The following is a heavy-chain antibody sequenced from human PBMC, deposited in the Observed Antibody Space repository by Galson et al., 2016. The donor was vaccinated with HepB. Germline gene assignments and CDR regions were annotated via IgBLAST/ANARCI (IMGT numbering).Heavy chain of an antibody. Sequence: SLRLSCAASGFTFSTYPMNWVRQAPGRGLEWVSSISRLGTYIYYADSLKGRFTISRDDASNSVYLQMNSLRAEDTAVYYCARGSISTYNWFDPWGQGTLVTVSS. CDR2: ISRLGTYI. CDR3: ARGSISTYNWFDP. J-gene: IGHJ5*02. CDR1: GFTFSTYP. V-gene: IGHV3-21*01.